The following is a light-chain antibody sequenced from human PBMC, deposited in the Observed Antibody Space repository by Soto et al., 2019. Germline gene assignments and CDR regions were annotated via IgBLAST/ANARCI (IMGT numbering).Light chain of an antibody. CDR1: SSDVGSYNL. J-gene: IGLJ2*01. Sequence: QSALTQPASVSGSPGQSITISCTGSSSDVGSYNLVSWYQQYPGKAPKLMIFEGNKRPSGVSNRFSAPKSGNTASLTISGLQVENEADYYCWSYAGRRPFEVFGGGPGLTVL. V-gene: IGLV2-23*03. CDR2: EGN. CDR3: WSYAGRRPFEV.